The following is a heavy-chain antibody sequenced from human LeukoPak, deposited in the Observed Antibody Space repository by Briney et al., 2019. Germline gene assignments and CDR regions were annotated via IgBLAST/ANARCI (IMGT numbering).Heavy chain of an antibody. Sequence: SQTLSLTCTVSGGSISSGVSYWNWIRQHPGKGLEWIGYIYYSGSTYYNPSLKSRVTISVDTSKKQFSLNLSSVTAADTAVYYCARRETGTTFYGMDVWGQGTTVTVSS. J-gene: IGHJ6*02. CDR1: GGSISSGVSY. D-gene: IGHD1-1*01. CDR3: ARRETGTTFYGMDV. CDR2: IYYSGST. V-gene: IGHV4-31*03.